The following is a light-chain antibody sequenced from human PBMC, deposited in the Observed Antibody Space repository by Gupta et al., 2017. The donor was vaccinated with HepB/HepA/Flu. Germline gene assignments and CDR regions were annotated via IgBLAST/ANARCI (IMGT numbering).Light chain of an antibody. Sequence: QSALTQPRSVSGSPGQSVTISCTGTSSDVGGYNFVSWFQQHPGKAPKLMIYDVSKRPSGVPDRFSGSKSGNTASLTISGLQAEDEADYYCCSSAGIHTLGVSGTGTKVTVL. J-gene: IGLJ1*01. CDR2: DVS. CDR3: CSSAGIHTLGV. V-gene: IGLV2-11*01. CDR1: SSDVGGYNF.